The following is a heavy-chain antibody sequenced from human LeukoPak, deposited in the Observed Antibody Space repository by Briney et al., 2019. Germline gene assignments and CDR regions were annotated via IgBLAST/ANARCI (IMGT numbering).Heavy chain of an antibody. CDR2: IYYSGST. D-gene: IGHD3-10*01. CDR1: GGSMSSYY. Sequence: MPSETLSLTCTVSGGSMSSYYWNWIRQPPGKGLEWIGYIYYSGSTNYNPSLKSRVTISVDPSKNQFSLKLSSVTAADTAVYYCARDSGSYYSTDYYFDYWGQGTLVTVSS. CDR3: ARDSGSYYSTDYYFDY. V-gene: IGHV4-59*01. J-gene: IGHJ4*02.